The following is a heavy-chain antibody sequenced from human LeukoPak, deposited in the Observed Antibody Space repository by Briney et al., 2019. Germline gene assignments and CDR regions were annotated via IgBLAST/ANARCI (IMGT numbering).Heavy chain of an antibody. Sequence: ASVQVSCKASGGTFICYATRWVRQAPGQGLEWMGRIIPILGIANYAQKFQGRVTITADKSTSTAYMELSSLGSEDTAVYYCARTDYSSRVSGVYWGQGTLVTVSS. CDR3: ARTDYSSRVSGVY. J-gene: IGHJ4*02. CDR2: IIPILGIA. CDR1: GGTFICYA. D-gene: IGHD4-4*01. V-gene: IGHV1-69*04.